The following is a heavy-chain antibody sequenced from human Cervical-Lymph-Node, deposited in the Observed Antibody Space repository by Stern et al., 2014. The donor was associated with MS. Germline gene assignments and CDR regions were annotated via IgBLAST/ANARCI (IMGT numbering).Heavy chain of an antibody. J-gene: IGHJ5*02. CDR2: INPKNGDT. D-gene: IGHD5-24*01. Sequence: QDQLVQSGAEVKKPGASVKVSCETSGFRFTDYYIHWVRQAPGQGLEWIGCINPKNGDTHSAQKFQGRFTMTRDTSISTAYMELNSLKSDDTAMYYCGRGIKTFDPWGQGTLVTVSS. CDR3: GRGIKTFDP. CDR1: GFRFTDYY. V-gene: IGHV1-2*02.